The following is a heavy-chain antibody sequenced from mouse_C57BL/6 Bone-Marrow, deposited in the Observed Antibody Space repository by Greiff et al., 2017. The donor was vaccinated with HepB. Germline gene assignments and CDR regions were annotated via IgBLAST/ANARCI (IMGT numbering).Heavy chain of an antibody. CDR2: INPNNGGT. CDR1: GYTFTDYY. J-gene: IGHJ4*01. V-gene: IGHV1-26*01. Sequence: EVQLQQSGPELVKPGASVKISCKASGYTFTDYYMNWVKQSHGKSLEWIGDINPNNGGTSYNQKFKGKATLTVDKSSSTAYMELRSLTSEDSAVYYCARRPLDDYDDAMDYWGQGTSVTVSS. CDR3: ARRPLDDYDDAMDY. D-gene: IGHD2-4*01.